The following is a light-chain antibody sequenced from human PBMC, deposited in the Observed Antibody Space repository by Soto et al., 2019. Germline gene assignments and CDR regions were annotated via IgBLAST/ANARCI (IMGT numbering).Light chain of an antibody. CDR2: DDS. V-gene: IGLV3-21*02. CDR3: CSYAGSSTHVV. J-gene: IGLJ2*01. Sequence: SYELTQPPSLSVAPGQTARISCGGNNIGRERVHWYQQRPGQAPVLVVHDDSDRPSGIPARFSGSNSGNTATLTITLVEAGDEADYYCCSYAGSSTHVVFGGGTKLTVL. CDR1: NIGRER.